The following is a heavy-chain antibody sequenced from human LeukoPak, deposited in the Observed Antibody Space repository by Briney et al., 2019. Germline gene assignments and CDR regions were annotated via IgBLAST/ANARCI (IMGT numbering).Heavy chain of an antibody. CDR3: ARYVSSSRTFDI. J-gene: IGHJ3*02. D-gene: IGHD2-2*01. Sequence: SETLSLTCAVYGGSFSGYYWSWIRQPPGKGLEWIGEINHSGSTNYNPSLKSRVTISVDTSMSQFSLKLSSVTAADTAVYYCARYVSSSRTFDIWGQGTMVTVSS. V-gene: IGHV4-34*01. CDR1: GGSFSGYY. CDR2: INHSGST.